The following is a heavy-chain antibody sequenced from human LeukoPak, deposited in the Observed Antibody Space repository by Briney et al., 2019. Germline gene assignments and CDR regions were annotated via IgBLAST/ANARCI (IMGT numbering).Heavy chain of an antibody. Sequence: ASVKVSCKASGYTFTSYGISWVRQAPGQGLEWMGWISAYNGNTNYAQKLQGRVTMTTDTSTSTAYMELRSLRSDDTAVYYCARGGYDFWSGYLNYYYYGMDVWGQGTTVTVSS. CDR3: ARGGYDFWSGYLNYYYYGMDV. D-gene: IGHD3-3*01. J-gene: IGHJ6*02. V-gene: IGHV1-18*01. CDR1: GYTFTSYG. CDR2: ISAYNGNT.